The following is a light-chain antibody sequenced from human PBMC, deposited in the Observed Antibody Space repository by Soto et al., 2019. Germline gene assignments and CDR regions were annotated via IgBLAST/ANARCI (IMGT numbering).Light chain of an antibody. J-gene: IGLJ1*01. CDR2: DVP. V-gene: IGLV2-23*02. CDR3: CSYGGSRPYV. CDR1: DNDIGTYNL. Sequence: QSVLTQPASVSGSPGQSITISCTGTDNDIGTYNLVSWYQQCPGTAPKVIIFDVPSRPSGVSSRFSGSKSGNTASLTISALQAEDEADYYCCSYGGSRPYVFGTGTRSPS.